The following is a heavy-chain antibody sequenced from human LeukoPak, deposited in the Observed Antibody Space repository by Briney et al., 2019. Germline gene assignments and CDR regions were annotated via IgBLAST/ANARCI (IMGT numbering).Heavy chain of an antibody. J-gene: IGHJ4*02. CDR2: ISYDGSNK. CDR1: GFTFSSYG. CDR3: AKDNYGYYFDY. V-gene: IGHV3-30*18. Sequence: GGSLRLSCAASGFTFSSYGMHWVRQAPGKGLEWVAVISYDGSNKYYADSVKGRFTISRDNSKNMLYLQMNSLRAEDTAVYYCAKDNYGYYFDYWGQGTLVTVSS. D-gene: IGHD4-11*01.